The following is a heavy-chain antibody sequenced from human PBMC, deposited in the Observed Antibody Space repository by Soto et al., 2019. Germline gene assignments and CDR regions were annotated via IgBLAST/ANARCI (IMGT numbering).Heavy chain of an antibody. J-gene: IGHJ4*02. CDR3: ARVYGDYLDF. D-gene: IGHD4-17*01. V-gene: IGHV4-59*01. CDR1: GDSISLYY. CDR2: IYYSGST. Sequence: PSETLSLTCTVSGDSISLYYWNWIRQPPGKGLEWIGYIYYSGSTNYNPSLKSRVTISVDTSKHQFSLKLSSVTAADTAVYYCARVYGDYLDFWGQGTLVTVSS.